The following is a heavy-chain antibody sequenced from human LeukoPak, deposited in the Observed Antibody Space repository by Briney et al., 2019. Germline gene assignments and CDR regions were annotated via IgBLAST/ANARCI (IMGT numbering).Heavy chain of an antibody. CDR3: ASLSSGLDAFDI. Sequence: GASLKVSCKASGYTFTRYYMHWVRQAPGQGLEWMGWINPNSGGTNYAQKFQGRVTMTRDTSISTAYMELSRLRSDDTAVYYCASLSSGLDAFDIWGQGTMVTVSS. D-gene: IGHD6-19*01. J-gene: IGHJ3*02. CDR1: GYTFTRYY. CDR2: INPNSGGT. V-gene: IGHV1-2*02.